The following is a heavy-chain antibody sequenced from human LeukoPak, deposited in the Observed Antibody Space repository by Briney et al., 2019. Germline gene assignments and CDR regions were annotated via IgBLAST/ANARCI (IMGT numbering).Heavy chain of an antibody. J-gene: IGHJ1*01. CDR1: GFTFNTYG. CDR2: ISGSGGST. CDR3: AKETKWELL. D-gene: IGHD1-26*01. V-gene: IGHV3-23*01. Sequence: GGSLRLSCAASGFTFNTYGMNWVRQAPGKGLEWVSAISGSGGSTYYADSVKGRFTISRDKSKNTLYLQMNSLRAEDTAIYYCAKETKWELLWGQGTLVTVSS.